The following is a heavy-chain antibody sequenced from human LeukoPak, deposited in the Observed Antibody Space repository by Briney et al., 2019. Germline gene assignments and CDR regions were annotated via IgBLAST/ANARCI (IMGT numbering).Heavy chain of an antibody. CDR1: GYTFTGYY. CDR2: INPNSGGT. Sequence: ASVKVSCTASGYTFTGYYMHWARQAPGQGLEWMGWINPNSGGTNYAQKFQGRVTMTRDTSISTAYMELSRLRSDDTAVYYCARDYYYDSSGYYYTPHYYGMDVWGQGTTVTVSS. J-gene: IGHJ6*02. V-gene: IGHV1-2*02. CDR3: ARDYYYDSSGYYYTPHYYGMDV. D-gene: IGHD3-22*01.